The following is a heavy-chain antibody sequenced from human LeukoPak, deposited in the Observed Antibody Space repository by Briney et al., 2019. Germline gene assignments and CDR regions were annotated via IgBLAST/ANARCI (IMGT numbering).Heavy chain of an antibody. D-gene: IGHD3-10*01. Sequence: PGGSLRLSCAASGFTFSRYWMSWVRQAPGKGLEWVSTISGGGDATYYADSVKGRFTISRDNSKNTLYLQMNSLRVEDTAVYYCARDSSMLRGPLVIYYFDFWGQGTLVTVSS. CDR2: ISGGGDAT. J-gene: IGHJ4*02. V-gene: IGHV3-23*01. CDR3: ARDSSMLRGPLVIYYFDF. CDR1: GFTFSRYW.